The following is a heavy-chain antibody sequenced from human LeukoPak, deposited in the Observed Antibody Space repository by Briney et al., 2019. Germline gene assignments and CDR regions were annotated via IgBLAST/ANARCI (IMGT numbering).Heavy chain of an antibody. CDR2: IIPIFGTA. V-gene: IGHV1-69*13. CDR1: GGTFSSYA. CDR3: ARDRFRDIVVVVAATPAYYYYGMDV. Sequence: ASVEVSCKASGGTFSSYAISWVRQAPGQGLEWMGGIIPIFGTANYAQKFQGRVTITADESTSTAYMELSSLRSEDTAVYYCARDRFRDIVVVVAATPAYYYYGMDVWGQGTTVTVSS. J-gene: IGHJ6*02. D-gene: IGHD2-15*01.